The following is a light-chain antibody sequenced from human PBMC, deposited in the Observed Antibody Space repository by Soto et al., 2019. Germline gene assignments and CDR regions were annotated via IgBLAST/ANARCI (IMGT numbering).Light chain of an antibody. J-gene: IGKJ1*01. Sequence: DIQMTQSPSSLSASIGDRVTITCRASQTIRGSLTWYQQKPGKAPNLLIYAASSLQSGVPSRFRGSGSGTEFTINIRSMQAEDVGKYYCQQSSTALWTLGQATKVDIK. CDR2: AAS. CDR1: QTIRGS. CDR3: QQSSTALWT. V-gene: IGKV1-39*01.